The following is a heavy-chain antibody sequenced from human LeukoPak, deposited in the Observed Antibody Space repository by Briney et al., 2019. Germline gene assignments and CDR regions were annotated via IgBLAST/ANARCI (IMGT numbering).Heavy chain of an antibody. J-gene: IGHJ4*02. CDR2: IYYNGST. D-gene: IGHD4-23*01. CDR1: GGSISSYY. CDR3: AKDRSATVVTPVDY. V-gene: IGHV4-59*01. Sequence: PSETLSLTCTVSGGSISSYYWSWIRQPPGKGLEWIGNIYYNGSTNYNPSLKSRVTISVDTSKNQFSLKLTSVTAEDTAVYYCAKDRSATVVTPVDYWGQGNLVTVSS.